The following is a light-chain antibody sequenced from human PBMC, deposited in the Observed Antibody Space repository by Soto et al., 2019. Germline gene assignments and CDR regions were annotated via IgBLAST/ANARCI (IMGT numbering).Light chain of an antibody. CDR3: QQYGPSPMYT. Sequence: EIVLTQSPGTLSLSPGERATLSCRASQTVSSSYLAWYQQKPGQAPRLLIYGASTRATGMPGRFSGSAAGTDFTLTISRLEPEDFAVYSCQQYGPSPMYTFGQGTNLEIK. CDR1: QTVSSSY. CDR2: GAS. V-gene: IGKV3-20*01. J-gene: IGKJ2*01.